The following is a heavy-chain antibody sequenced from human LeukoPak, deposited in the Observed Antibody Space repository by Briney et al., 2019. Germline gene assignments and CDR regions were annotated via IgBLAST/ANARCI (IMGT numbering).Heavy chain of an antibody. CDR3: ARLTGTTGFDY. V-gene: IGHV3-21*01. Sequence: GGSLRLSCAASGFTFSSYSMNWVRQAPGKGLEWVSSISSSSSYIYYADSVKGRFTISRDNAKNSLNLQLNSLRADDTAVYYCARLTGTTGFDYWGQGTLVTVSS. J-gene: IGHJ4*02. D-gene: IGHD1-1*01. CDR1: GFTFSSYS. CDR2: ISSSSSYI.